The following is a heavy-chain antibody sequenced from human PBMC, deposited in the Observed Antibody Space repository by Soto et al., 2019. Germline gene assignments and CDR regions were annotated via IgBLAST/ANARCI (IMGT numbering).Heavy chain of an antibody. CDR3: ARLIGLTGTNWFDP. D-gene: IGHD1-20*01. CDR1: GGSVSSGDYS. J-gene: IGHJ5*02. Sequence: QVQPQESGPGLVKPSQTLSLTCSVSGGSVSSGDYSWNWIRQPPGKGLEWIGNIHYSGNSYYNPSLQSRVTISLDTSKNQFSLNLSSVTAADTAVYYCARLIGLTGTNWFDPWGQGTLVTVSS. CDR2: IHYSGNS. V-gene: IGHV4-30-4*01.